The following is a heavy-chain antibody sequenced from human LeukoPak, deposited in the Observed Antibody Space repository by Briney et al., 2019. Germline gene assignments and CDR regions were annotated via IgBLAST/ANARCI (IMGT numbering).Heavy chain of an antibody. CDR1: GFTFSSYA. D-gene: IGHD3-22*01. J-gene: IGHJ4*02. V-gene: IGHV3-23*01. CDR3: AIMHPYYDGSGYWVQ. CDR2: ISTSGGSS. Sequence: GGSLRLSCAASGFTFSSYAMSWVRQAPGKGLEWVSGISTSGGSSSYADSVKGRFTISRDNPRNTLYMRMNSLRAEDTALYYCAIMHPYYDGSGYWVQWGQGTLVTVSS.